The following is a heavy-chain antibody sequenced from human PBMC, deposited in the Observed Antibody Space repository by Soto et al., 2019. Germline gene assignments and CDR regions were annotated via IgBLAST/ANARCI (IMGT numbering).Heavy chain of an antibody. CDR3: AKNQHAMAHDY. CDR2: ISSSGGST. Sequence: PGGSLRISFAACGFTVSNYAMGWVRQAPGKELEWVSSISSSGGSTDYADSVKGRFTISRDNSQNTLNLQMNSLRAEDTAIYFCAKNQHAMAHDYWGPGTLVTVSS. D-gene: IGHD2-8*01. J-gene: IGHJ4*02. CDR1: GFTVSNYA. V-gene: IGHV3-23*01.